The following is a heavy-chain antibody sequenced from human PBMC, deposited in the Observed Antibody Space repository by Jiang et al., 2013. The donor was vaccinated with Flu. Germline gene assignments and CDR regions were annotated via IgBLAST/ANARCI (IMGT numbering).Heavy chain of an antibody. CDR2: ISGSGGST. CDR3: AKERLGGWYLRDAFDI. Sequence: SGGGLVQPGGSLRLSCAASGFTFSNYAMSWVRQAPGKGLEWVSAISGSGGSTYYADSVKGRFTISRDNSKNTLYLQMNSLRAEDTAVYYCAKERLGGWYLRDAFDIWGQGTMVTVSS. V-gene: IGHV3-23*01. J-gene: IGHJ3*02. CDR1: GFTFSNYA. D-gene: IGHD6-19*01.